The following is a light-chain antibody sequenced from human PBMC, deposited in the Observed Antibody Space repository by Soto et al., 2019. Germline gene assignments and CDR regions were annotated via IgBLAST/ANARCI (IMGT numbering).Light chain of an antibody. CDR1: SSDVGGYNY. J-gene: IGLJ3*02. Sequence: QSVLTQPASVSGSPGQSITISCTGTSSDVGGYNYVSWYQQHPGKAPKLMIYDVSNRPSGVSNRFSGSKSGTTASLTISGRQAEDEADYYCSSYTSSSTLVVFGGGTKLTVL. CDR2: DVS. V-gene: IGLV2-14*01. CDR3: SSYTSSSTLVV.